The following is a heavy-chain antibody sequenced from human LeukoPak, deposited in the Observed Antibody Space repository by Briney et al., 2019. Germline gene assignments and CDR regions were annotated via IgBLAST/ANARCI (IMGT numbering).Heavy chain of an antibody. D-gene: IGHD3-3*01. CDR2: INHSGST. CDR3: ARGRGYDFWSGYYNGDY. V-gene: IGHV4-34*01. J-gene: IGHJ4*02. Sequence: SETLSLTCAVYGGSFSGYYWSWIRQPPGKGLEWIGEINHSGSTNYNPSLKSRVTTSVDTSKNQFSLKLSSVTAADTAVYYCARGRGYDFWSGYYNGDYWGQGTLVTVSS. CDR1: GGSFSGYY.